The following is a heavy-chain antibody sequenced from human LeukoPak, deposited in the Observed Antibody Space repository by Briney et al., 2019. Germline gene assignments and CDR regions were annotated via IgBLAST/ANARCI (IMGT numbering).Heavy chain of an antibody. CDR3: ARDLWASSYYDILTGDEPDAFDI. Sequence: PSETLSLTCTVSGGFISSYYWSWIRQPPGKGLEWIGYIYYSGSTNYNPSLKSRVTISVDTSKNQFSLKLSSVTAADTAVYYCARDLWASSYYDILTGDEPDAFDIWGQGTMVTVSS. J-gene: IGHJ3*02. CDR2: IYYSGST. D-gene: IGHD3-9*01. V-gene: IGHV4-59*01. CDR1: GGFISSYY.